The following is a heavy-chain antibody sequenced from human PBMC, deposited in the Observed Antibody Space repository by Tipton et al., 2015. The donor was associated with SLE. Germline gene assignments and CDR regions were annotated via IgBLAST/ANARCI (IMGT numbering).Heavy chain of an antibody. D-gene: IGHD1-14*01. CDR2: IFYSGST. CDR1: GGSISSYY. CDR3: ARDSAGRSDYFDY. J-gene: IGHJ4*02. V-gene: IGHV4-59*01. Sequence: TLSLTCTVSGGSISSYYWSWIRQPPGKGLEWIGYIFYSGSTNHNPSLKSRVTISVDTSKNQFSLKLSSVTAADTAVYYCARDSAGRSDYFDYWGQGTLVTVSS.